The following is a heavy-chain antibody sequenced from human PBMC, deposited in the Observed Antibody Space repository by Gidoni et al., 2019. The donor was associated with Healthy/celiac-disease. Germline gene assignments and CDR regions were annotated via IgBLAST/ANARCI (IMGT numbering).Heavy chain of an antibody. CDR2: ISYDGSNK. Sequence: QVQLVESGGGVVQPGRSLRLSCAASGFTFSSYAMHWVRQAPGKGLEWVAVISYDGSNKYYADAVKGRFTISRDNSKNTLYLQMNSLRAEDTAVYYCARETTHVVVTAILNYYYYGMDVWGQGTTVTVSS. CDR3: ARETTHVVVTAILNYYYYGMDV. J-gene: IGHJ6*02. D-gene: IGHD2-21*02. V-gene: IGHV3-30-3*01. CDR1: GFTFSSYA.